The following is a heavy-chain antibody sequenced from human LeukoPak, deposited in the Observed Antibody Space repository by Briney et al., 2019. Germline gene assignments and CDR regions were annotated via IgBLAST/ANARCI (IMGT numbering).Heavy chain of an antibody. Sequence: GESLKISCKGSGYSFSSYWIGWVRQMPGKGLEWMGIIYPGDSDTRYSPSFQGQVTISADKSISTAYLQWSSPKASDTAMYYCARRKAVAGTTKAYFDYWGQGTLVTVSS. D-gene: IGHD6-19*01. CDR2: IYPGDSDT. CDR3: ARRKAVAGTTKAYFDY. CDR1: GYSFSSYW. V-gene: IGHV5-51*01. J-gene: IGHJ4*02.